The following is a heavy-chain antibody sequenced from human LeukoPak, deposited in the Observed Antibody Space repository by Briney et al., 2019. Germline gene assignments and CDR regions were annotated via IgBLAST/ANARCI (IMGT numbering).Heavy chain of an antibody. CDR1: GGSIRSYY. CDR3: ARGGLTTVTTMIYRH. CDR2: IYYSGST. D-gene: IGHD4-17*01. Sequence: SETLSLTCTVSGGSIRSYYWSWLRQPPGKGLEWVGYIYYSGSTNYNPSLKSRVTISVDTSKNQFSLKLSSVTAADTAVYYCARGGLTTVTTMIYRHWGQGALVTVSS. J-gene: IGHJ4*02. V-gene: IGHV4-59*01.